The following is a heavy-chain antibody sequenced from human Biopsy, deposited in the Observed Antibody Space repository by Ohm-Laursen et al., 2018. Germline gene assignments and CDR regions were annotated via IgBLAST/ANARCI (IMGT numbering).Heavy chain of an antibody. J-gene: IGHJ4*02. V-gene: IGHV3-7*04. CDR1: GFTFSSFW. CDR3: ARGPSGVATIG. Sequence: GSLRLSCAASGFTFSSFWMSWVRQAPGKGLEWVANIKQDGSEKNYVDSVKGRFTISRDNAKNSLLLQMNRLRVEDTAVYYCARGPSGVATIGRGQGTLVTVSS. D-gene: IGHD5-24*01. CDR2: IKQDGSEK.